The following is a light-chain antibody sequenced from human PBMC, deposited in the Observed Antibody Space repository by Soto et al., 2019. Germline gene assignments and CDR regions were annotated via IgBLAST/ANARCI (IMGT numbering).Light chain of an antibody. Sequence: DIQMTQSPSSVSASVGDRVTITCRASQNIDNWLAWYQRKPGKAPHLLIYSASTLQSGVPSRFSGSGSGTDFTLTISSLQPEDFATYYCQQCNSFPITFGQGTRLEI. V-gene: IGKV1-12*01. CDR2: SAS. J-gene: IGKJ5*01. CDR3: QQCNSFPIT. CDR1: QNIDNW.